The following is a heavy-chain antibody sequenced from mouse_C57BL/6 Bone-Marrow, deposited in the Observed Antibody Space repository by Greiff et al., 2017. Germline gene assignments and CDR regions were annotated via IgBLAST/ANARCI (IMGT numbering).Heavy chain of an antibody. CDR1: GFTFTNYC. D-gene: IGHD1-1*01. V-gene: IGHV1-52*01. CDR3: ARCTITTVVAPHFDV. J-gene: IGHJ1*03. CDR2: IDPSDSET. Sequence: QVQLQQPGAELVRPGSSVKLSCKASGFTFTNYCMHWVKQRPIQGLAWIGNIDPSDSETHYNQKFKDKATLTVDKSSSTAYMQLSSVTSEDSAFYYCARCTITTVVAPHFDVWGTGTTVTVSS.